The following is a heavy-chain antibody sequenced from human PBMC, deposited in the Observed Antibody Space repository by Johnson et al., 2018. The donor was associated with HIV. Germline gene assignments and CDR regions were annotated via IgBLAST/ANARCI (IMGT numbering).Heavy chain of an antibody. D-gene: IGHD3-10*01. Sequence: QVQLVESGGGVVQPGRSLRLSCAASGFTFSTYAMHWVRQAPGKGLEWVAVISYDGNNKYYADSVKGRFTISRDNSKNTLYLQMNSLRAEDTAVYYCAREGPMVRSGAFDIWGQGTKVTVSS. J-gene: IGHJ3*02. CDR1: GFTFSTYA. V-gene: IGHV3-30*04. CDR3: AREGPMVRSGAFDI. CDR2: ISYDGNNK.